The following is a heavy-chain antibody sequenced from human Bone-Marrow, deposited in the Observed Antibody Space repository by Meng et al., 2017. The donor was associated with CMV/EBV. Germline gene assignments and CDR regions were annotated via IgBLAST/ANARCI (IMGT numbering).Heavy chain of an antibody. CDR1: GGSISSSSYY. V-gene: IGHV4-39*07. J-gene: IGHJ4*02. CDR3: ARGSSWFHVFDY. D-gene: IGHD6-13*01. CDR2: IYYSGST. Sequence: GSLRLSCTVSGGSISSSSYYWGWIRQPPGKGLEWIGSIYYSGSTYYNPSLKSRVTISVDTSKNQFSLKLSSVTAADTAVYYCARGSSWFHVFDYWGQGTLVTVPS.